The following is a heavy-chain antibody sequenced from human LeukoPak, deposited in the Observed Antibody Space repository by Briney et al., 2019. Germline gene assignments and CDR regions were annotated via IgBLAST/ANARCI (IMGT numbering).Heavy chain of an antibody. CDR2: IYTSGST. CDR1: GGSISSYY. Sequence: SETLSLTCTVSGGSISSYYWSWIRQPAGKGLEWIGRIYTSGSTNYNPSLKSRVTISVDTSKNQFSLKLSSVTAADTAVYYCARTRGSVITMVRGVAGRYYYYYMDVWGKGTTVTISS. V-gene: IGHV4-4*07. D-gene: IGHD3-10*01. J-gene: IGHJ6*03. CDR3: ARTRGSVITMVRGVAGRYYYYYMDV.